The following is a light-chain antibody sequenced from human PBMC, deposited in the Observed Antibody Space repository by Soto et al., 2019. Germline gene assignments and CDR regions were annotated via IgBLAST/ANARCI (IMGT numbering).Light chain of an antibody. V-gene: IGLV2-8*01. CDR3: SSYAGSNNVV. CDR2: EVT. Sequence: QSVLTQPPSASGSPGQSVTISCTGTSSDVGGYHYVSWYQQHPGKAPKLMIHEVTKRPSGVPDRFSGSKSGNTASLTVSGLQGEDEADYYCSSYAGSNNVVFGGGTKVTVL. CDR1: SSDVGGYHY. J-gene: IGLJ2*01.